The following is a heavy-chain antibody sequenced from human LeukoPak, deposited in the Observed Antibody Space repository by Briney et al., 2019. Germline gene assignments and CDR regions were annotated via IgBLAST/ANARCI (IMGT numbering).Heavy chain of an antibody. Sequence: GEFLKISCEGSGYSFSSYWIGWVRQMPGKGLEWMGIIYPRDSDTRYSPSFQGQVTISADKSISTAYLQWSSLKASDTAMYYCARLGGSYHLDYWGQGTLVTVSS. D-gene: IGHD1-26*01. CDR3: ARLGGSYHLDY. J-gene: IGHJ4*02. V-gene: IGHV5-51*01. CDR2: IYPRDSDT. CDR1: GYSFSSYW.